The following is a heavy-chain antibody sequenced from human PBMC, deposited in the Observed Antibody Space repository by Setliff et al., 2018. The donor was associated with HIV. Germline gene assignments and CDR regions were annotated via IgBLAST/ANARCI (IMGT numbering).Heavy chain of an antibody. V-gene: IGHV1-2*06. CDR2: INPKSGGT. D-gene: IGHD3-3*01. CDR1: GYTFTAYY. J-gene: IGHJ5*01. CDR3: ARGDHDVWGDYSNFFDS. Sequence: ASVKVSCKASGYTFTAYYVHWVRQAPGQGFEWMGRINPKSGGTNYAQSLQGRITLTRDTSISTAYMELTGLRAEDTAVYYCARGDHDVWGDYSNFFDSWGQGTLVTVSS.